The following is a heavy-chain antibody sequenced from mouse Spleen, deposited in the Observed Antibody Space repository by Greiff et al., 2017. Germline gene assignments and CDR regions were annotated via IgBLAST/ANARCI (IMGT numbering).Heavy chain of an antibody. Sequence: DVMLVESGGGLVKPGGSLKLSCAASGFTFSDYGMHWVRQAPEKGLEWVAYISSGSSTIYYADTVKGRFTISRDNAKNTLFLQMTSLRSEDTAMYYCARGLGQAMDYWGQGTSVTVSS. V-gene: IGHV5-17*01. CDR3: ARGLGQAMDY. CDR1: GFTFSDYG. J-gene: IGHJ4*01. CDR2: ISSGSSTI. D-gene: IGHD4-1*01.